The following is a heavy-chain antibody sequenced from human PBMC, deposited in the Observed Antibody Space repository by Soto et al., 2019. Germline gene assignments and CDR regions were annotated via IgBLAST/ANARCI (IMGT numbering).Heavy chain of an antibody. Sequence: EVQLVQSGAEVKKTGESLKISCKGSGYSFTNYWIGWVRQMPGKGLEWMGIIYPGDSDSRYSPSFQGQVTISADKSISTAYLQWSSLKASDTAMYYCAIHRDYGDYSSVFDIWGKGTMVT. CDR2: IYPGDSDS. J-gene: IGHJ3*02. D-gene: IGHD4-17*01. CDR3: AIHRDYGDYSSVFDI. V-gene: IGHV5-51*01. CDR1: GYSFTNYW.